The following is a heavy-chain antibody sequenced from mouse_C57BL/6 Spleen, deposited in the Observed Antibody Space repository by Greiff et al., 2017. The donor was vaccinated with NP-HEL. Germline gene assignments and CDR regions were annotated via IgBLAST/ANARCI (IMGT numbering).Heavy chain of an antibody. Sequence: VQLVESGAELVKPGASVKISCKASGYAFSSYWMNWVKQRPGKGLEWIGQIYPGDGDTNYNGKFKGKATLTADKSSSTAYMQLSSLTSEDSAVYFCASRLRDYYAMDYWGQGTSVTVSS. D-gene: IGHD3-2*02. J-gene: IGHJ4*01. V-gene: IGHV1-80*01. CDR1: GYAFSSYW. CDR2: IYPGDGDT. CDR3: ASRLRDYYAMDY.